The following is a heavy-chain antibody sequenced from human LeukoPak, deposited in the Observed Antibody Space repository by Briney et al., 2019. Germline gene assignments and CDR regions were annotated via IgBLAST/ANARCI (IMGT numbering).Heavy chain of an antibody. D-gene: IGHD3-22*01. Sequence: PGGSLRLSCAASGFTFSSYAMSWVRQAPGKGLEWVSAISGSGGNTYYADSVKGRFTISRDNSRNTLYLQMNSLRAENTAVYYCARGPRYDSSGYPFDYWGQGTLVTVSS. J-gene: IGHJ4*02. CDR3: ARGPRYDSSGYPFDY. CDR2: ISGSGGNT. V-gene: IGHV3-23*01. CDR1: GFTFSSYA.